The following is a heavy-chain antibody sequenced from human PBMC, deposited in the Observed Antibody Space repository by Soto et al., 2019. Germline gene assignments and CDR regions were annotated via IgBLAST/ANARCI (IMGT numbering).Heavy chain of an antibody. V-gene: IGHV3-23*01. J-gene: IGHJ6*02. CDR3: AKASMVRGVYYYGMDV. CDR1: GFTFSSYG. D-gene: IGHD3-10*01. CDR2: ISDSGGGT. Sequence: GGSLRLSCAASGFTFSSYGLSWVRQAPGKGLEWVSSISDSGGGTYYADSVKGRFTISRDNSENTLYLQMNSLRAEDAAVYYYAKASMVRGVYYYGMDVSGQGTTVTVSS.